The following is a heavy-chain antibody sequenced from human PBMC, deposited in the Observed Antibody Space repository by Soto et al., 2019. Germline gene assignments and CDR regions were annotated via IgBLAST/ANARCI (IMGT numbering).Heavy chain of an antibody. CDR3: ARDRGRDIVVVPAAKGNYYYYGMDV. Sequence: ASVKVSCKASGYTFTSYYMYWVRQAPGQGLEWMGIINPSGGSTSYAQKFQGRVTMTRDTSTSTVYMELSSLRSEDTAVYYCARDRGRDIVVVPAAKGNYYYYGMDVWGQGTTVTVSS. J-gene: IGHJ6*02. CDR2: INPSGGST. V-gene: IGHV1-46*01. CDR1: GYTFTSYY. D-gene: IGHD2-2*01.